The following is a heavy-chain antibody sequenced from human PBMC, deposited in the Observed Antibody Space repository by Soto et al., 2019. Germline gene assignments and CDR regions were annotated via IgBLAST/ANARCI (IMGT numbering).Heavy chain of an antibody. CDR1: GFTFDDYA. V-gene: IGHV3-9*01. D-gene: IGHD4-17*01. CDR3: AKDSNYGDSVGAFDI. Sequence: EVQLVESGGGLVQPGRSLRLSCAAAGFTFDDYAMHWVRQAPGKGLEWVSGISWNSGSIGYADSVKGRFTISRDNAKNSLYMQMNSLRAEDTALYYCAKDSNYGDSVGAFDIWGQGTMVTVSS. CDR2: ISWNSGSI. J-gene: IGHJ3*02.